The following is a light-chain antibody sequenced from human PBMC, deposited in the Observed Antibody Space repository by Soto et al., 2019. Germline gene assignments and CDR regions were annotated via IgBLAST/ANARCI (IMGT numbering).Light chain of an antibody. V-gene: IGKV3-15*01. CDR3: QQYDKWPWT. Sequence: DIVMTQSPATLSMSPGERATLSCRASQTINNNLAWNQQKPGQAPRLLIYGASTRATGIPDRFSGSGSGKEFTLTISSLQSEDCAVYYCQQYDKWPWTFGQGTKVEIK. CDR1: QTINNN. J-gene: IGKJ1*01. CDR2: GAS.